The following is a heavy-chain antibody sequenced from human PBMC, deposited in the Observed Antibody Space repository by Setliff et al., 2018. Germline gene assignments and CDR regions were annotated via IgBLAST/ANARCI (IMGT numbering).Heavy chain of an antibody. CDR3: ARVYGYSYGYEVYYYYGMDV. D-gene: IGHD5-18*01. V-gene: IGHV1-69*05. CDR1: GGTFSSYA. CDR2: IIPIFGTA. J-gene: IGHJ6*02. Sequence: SVKVSCKASGGTFSSYAISWVRQAPGQGLEWMGGIIPIFGTANYAQKFQGRVTITTDESTSTVYMELSSLRSEDTAVYYCARVYGYSYGYEVYYYYGMDVWGQGTTVTVSS.